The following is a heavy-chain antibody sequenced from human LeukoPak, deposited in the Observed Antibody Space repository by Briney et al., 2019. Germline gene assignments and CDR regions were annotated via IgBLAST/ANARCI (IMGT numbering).Heavy chain of an antibody. D-gene: IGHD6-13*01. V-gene: IGHV3-21*01. J-gene: IGHJ4*02. CDR3: ARVTAAAGTGGYYFDY. CDR1: GFTFSSYS. Sequence: KSGGSLRLSCAASGFTFSSYSMNWVRQAPGKGLEWVSSISSSSSYIYYADSVKGRFTISRDNAKNSLYLQMNSLRAEDTAVYYCARVTAAAGTGGYYFDYWGQGTLVTVSS. CDR2: ISSSSSYI.